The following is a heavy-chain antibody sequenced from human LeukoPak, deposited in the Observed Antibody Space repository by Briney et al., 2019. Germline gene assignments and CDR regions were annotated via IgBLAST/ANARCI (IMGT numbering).Heavy chain of an antibody. D-gene: IGHD2-21*02. V-gene: IGHV3-23*01. J-gene: IGHJ4*02. CDR3: AKNPMMTAISYFDY. CDR1: GFSFSSFA. CDR2: ISGSGGNR. Sequence: GGSLRLSCAASGFSFSSFAMGWVRQAPGKGLEWVSSISGSGGNRYYADSVKGRFTISRDTSENTLYLQMNSLRAEDTAVYYCAKNPMMTAISYFDYWGQGTLVTVSS.